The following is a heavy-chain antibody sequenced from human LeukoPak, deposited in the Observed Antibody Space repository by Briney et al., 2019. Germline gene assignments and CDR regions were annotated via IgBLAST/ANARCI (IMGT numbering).Heavy chain of an antibody. V-gene: IGHV4-59*01. Sequence: SETLSLTCTVSGGSISSYYWSWIRQPPGRGLEWIGYIYYSGSTNYNPSLKSRVTISVATSKNQFSLKLSSVTAADTAVYYCARVYRDGYNAYFDYWGQGTLVTVSS. CDR2: IYYSGST. J-gene: IGHJ4*02. CDR3: ARVYRDGYNAYFDY. CDR1: GGSISSYY. D-gene: IGHD5-24*01.